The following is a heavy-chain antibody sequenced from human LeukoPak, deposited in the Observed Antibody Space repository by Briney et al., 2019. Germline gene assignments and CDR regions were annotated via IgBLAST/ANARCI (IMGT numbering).Heavy chain of an antibody. CDR2: ITTSIDII. CDR1: GFTLSSYN. J-gene: IGHJ4*02. V-gene: IGHV3-48*02. CDR3: VRDHNYYFGY. Sequence: GGSLRFSCAASGFTLSSYNMNWVRQAPGKGLKWISYITTSIDIISYADSVKGRFTISRDNAKNSLYLQMDSLRDKDTAVYYCVRDHNYYFGYWGQGTLVTVSA.